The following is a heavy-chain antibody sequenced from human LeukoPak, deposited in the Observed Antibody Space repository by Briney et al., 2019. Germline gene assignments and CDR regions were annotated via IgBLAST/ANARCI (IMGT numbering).Heavy chain of an antibody. Sequence: GGSLRLSCATSGFSFGSYAMSWVRQAPGKGLEWVSSISGSGMLTYYADSVKGRFTISRDNSKNTLYLQMSSLRAEDTATFYCAKFYYDSSGRGNDASDVWGQGTMVTVSS. D-gene: IGHD3-22*01. CDR3: AKFYYDSSGRGNDASDV. CDR1: GFSFGSYA. J-gene: IGHJ3*01. CDR2: ISGSGMLT. V-gene: IGHV3-23*01.